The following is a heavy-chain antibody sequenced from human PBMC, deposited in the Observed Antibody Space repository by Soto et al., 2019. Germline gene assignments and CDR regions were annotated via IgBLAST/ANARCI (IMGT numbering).Heavy chain of an antibody. Sequence: QVQLVESGGGVVQPGRSLRLSCAASEFTFSSYGMHWVRQAPGKGLEWVAVISYDGSNKYYADSVKGRFTISRDNSKNTLYLQMNSLRAEDTAVYYCAKDSYEWELTGVDYWGQGTLVTVSS. CDR1: EFTFSSYG. CDR3: AKDSYEWELTGVDY. CDR2: ISYDGSNK. V-gene: IGHV3-30*18. D-gene: IGHD1-26*01. J-gene: IGHJ4*02.